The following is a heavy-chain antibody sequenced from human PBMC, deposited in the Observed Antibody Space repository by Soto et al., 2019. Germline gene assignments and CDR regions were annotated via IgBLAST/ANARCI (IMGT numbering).Heavy chain of an antibody. Sequence: GESLKISCKGSGYTFTNYWIGWVRQMPGKGLEWMGIIYPGDSDTKYNPSFQGQVTISADKSITTTYLRWTSLKASDTAIYYCAASIFYYGMDVCGQGTTVTVSS. V-gene: IGHV5-51*01. CDR1: GYTFTNYW. J-gene: IGHJ6*02. CDR2: IYPGDSDT. CDR3: AASIFYYGMDV.